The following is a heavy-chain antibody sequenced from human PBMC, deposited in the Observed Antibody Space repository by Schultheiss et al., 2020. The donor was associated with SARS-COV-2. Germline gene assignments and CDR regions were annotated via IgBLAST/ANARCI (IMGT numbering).Heavy chain of an antibody. Sequence: GESLKISCAASGFTFSSYSMNWVRQAPGKGLEWVSSISSSSSYIYYADSVKGRFTISRDNAKNSLYLQMNSLRAEDTAVYYCAREDYGDLGGWFDPWGQGTLVTVSS. D-gene: IGHD4-17*01. J-gene: IGHJ5*02. V-gene: IGHV3-21*01. CDR3: AREDYGDLGGWFDP. CDR2: ISSSSSYI. CDR1: GFTFSSYS.